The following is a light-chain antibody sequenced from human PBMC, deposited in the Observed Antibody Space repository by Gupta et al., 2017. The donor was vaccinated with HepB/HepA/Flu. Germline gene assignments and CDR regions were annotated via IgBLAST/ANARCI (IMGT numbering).Light chain of an antibody. J-gene: IGLJ2*01. V-gene: IGLV2-14*01. CDR3: SSYTITSTPVV. CDR2: DVS. Sequence: QSALTQPASVSGSPGQSITISCTVTSSDVGGYNYVSWYQQHPGKAPKLMIYDVSNRPSGVSNRFSGSKSGNTASLTISGLQAEDEADYYCSSYTITSTPVVFGGGTKLTVL. CDR1: SSDVGGYNY.